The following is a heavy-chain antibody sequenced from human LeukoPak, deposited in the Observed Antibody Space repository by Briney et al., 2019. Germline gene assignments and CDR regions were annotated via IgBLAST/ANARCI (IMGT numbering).Heavy chain of an antibody. CDR3: TRDRGMYYYGSGSVNY. CDR1: GFTFSGYA. J-gene: IGHJ4*02. CDR2: IRSKAYARKT. D-gene: IGHD3-10*01. Sequence: GGSLRLSCAASGFTFSGYAMSWFRQPPGKGLEWVGFIRSKAYARKTEYAASVKGRFTISSDDSKSIAYLQMDSLKTEDTAVYYCTRDRGMYYYGSGSVNYWGQGTLVAVSS. V-gene: IGHV3-49*03.